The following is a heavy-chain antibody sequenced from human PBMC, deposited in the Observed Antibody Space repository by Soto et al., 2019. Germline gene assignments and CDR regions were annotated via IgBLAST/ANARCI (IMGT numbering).Heavy chain of an antibody. J-gene: IGHJ6*02. D-gene: IGHD6-19*01. V-gene: IGHV4-39*01. CDR1: GGSISSSSYY. CDR3: AGSNSSGWHYYYYGMDV. CDR2: IYYSGST. Sequence: SETLSLTCTVSGGSISSSSYYWGWIRQPPGKGLEWIGSIYYSGSTYYNPSLKSRVTISVDTSKNQFSLKLSSVTAADTAVYYCAGSNSSGWHYYYYGMDVWGQGTTVTVSS.